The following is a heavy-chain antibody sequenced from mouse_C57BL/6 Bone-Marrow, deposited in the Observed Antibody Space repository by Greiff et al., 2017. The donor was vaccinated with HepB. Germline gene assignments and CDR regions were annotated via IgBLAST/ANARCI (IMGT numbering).Heavy chain of an antibody. CDR1: GFSLTSYG. CDR3: ASGLGLGAMDY. D-gene: IGHD4-1*01. CDR2: IWGVGST. V-gene: IGHV2-6*01. Sequence: QVQLKQSGPGLVAPSQSLSITCTVSGFSLTSYGVDWVRQSPGKGLEWLGVIWGVGSTNYNSALKSRLSISKDNSKSQVFLKMNSLQTDDTAMYYCASGLGLGAMDYWGQGTSVTVSS. J-gene: IGHJ4*01.